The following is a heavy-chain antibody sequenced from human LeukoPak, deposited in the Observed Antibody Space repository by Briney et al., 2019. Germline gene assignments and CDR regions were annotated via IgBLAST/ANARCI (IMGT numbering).Heavy chain of an antibody. CDR2: INPNSGGT. CDR3: AREDSTISYFDY. Sequence: ASVKVSCKASGYTFTGYYMHWVRQAPGQGLEWMGWINPNSGGTNYAQKFQGRVTMTRDTSISTAYMELSRLRSDDTAVYYCAREDSTISYFDYWGQGTLVTVSS. D-gene: IGHD5-24*01. J-gene: IGHJ4*02. CDR1: GYTFTGYY. V-gene: IGHV1-2*02.